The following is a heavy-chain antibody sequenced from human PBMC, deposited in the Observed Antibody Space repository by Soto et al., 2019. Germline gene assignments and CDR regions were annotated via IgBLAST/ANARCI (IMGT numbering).Heavy chain of an antibody. CDR3: ARDCSGGCCFSDPLSYFGMDV. J-gene: IGHJ6*02. CDR1: GGTFSKYK. CDR2: IIPVFGTA. V-gene: IGHV1-69*12. Sequence: QVQLVQSGAEVKKPGSSVRVSCKASGGTFSKYKITWVRQAPGQGLEWMGGIIPVFGTANYAQKFQGRVTSTADESKSTAYMGVSRLRSDEPAVYYCARDCSGGCCFSDPLSYFGMDVWGQGTTVTVSS. D-gene: IGHD2-15*01.